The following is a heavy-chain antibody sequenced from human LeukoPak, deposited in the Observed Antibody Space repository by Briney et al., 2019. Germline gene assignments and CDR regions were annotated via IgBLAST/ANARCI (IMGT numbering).Heavy chain of an antibody. J-gene: IGHJ5*02. V-gene: IGHV1-46*01. CDR3: ARSRLFVNWFDP. CDR1: GYTFTSYY. Sequence: ASVKVSCKASGYTFTSYYMHWVRQAPGQGLEWMGIINPSGGSTSYAQKFQGRVTMTRDTSTSTVYMELRSLRSDDTAVYYCARSRLFVNWFDPWGQGTLVTVSS. CDR2: INPSGGST.